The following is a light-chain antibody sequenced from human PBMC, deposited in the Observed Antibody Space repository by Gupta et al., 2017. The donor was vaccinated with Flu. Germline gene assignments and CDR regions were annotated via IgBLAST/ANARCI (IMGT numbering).Light chain of an antibody. CDR1: ENVKNF. J-gene: IGKJ3*01. CDR3: QQRNDFPFT. Sequence: GERATRSCRASENVKNFLGWYQQKPGQPPRLLIYDTSNRATGIPPRFSGSGSGRDFTLTISSLEPEDFAVYYCQQRNDFPFTFGPGTKVDMK. V-gene: IGKV3-11*02. CDR2: DTS.